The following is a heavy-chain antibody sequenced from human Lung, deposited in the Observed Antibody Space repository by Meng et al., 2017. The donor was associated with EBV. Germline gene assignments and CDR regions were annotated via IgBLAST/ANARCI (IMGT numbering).Heavy chain of an antibody. J-gene: IGHJ4*02. V-gene: IGHV7-4-1*04. D-gene: IGHD6-19*01. CDR1: GYTFTRYP. CDR3: GTLKYTSGFYGPAY. CDR2: ISTNTGNP. Sequence: QVHVVQSGSELKKPGASVKVSCKASGYTFTRYPMNWVRQAPGQGLEWMGWISTNTGNPTYAQGFTGRFVFSVDTSVSMAYLQISSLKAEDTAVYYCGTLKYTSGFYGPAYWGQGALVTVSS.